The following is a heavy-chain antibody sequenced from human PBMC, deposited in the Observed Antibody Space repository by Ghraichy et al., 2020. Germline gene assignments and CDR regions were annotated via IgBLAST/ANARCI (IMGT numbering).Heavy chain of an antibody. CDR1: GFTFRSYA. Sequence: GESLNISCAASGFTFRSYAMRWVRQAPGKGLEWVSGLSGSGGSTYYADSVKGRFIISRDNSKSTLYLQMNSLRAEDTAVYYCAKLNYDSSGRYYYYYGMDVCGQGTTVTVSS. CDR2: LSGSGGST. D-gene: IGHD3-22*01. J-gene: IGHJ6*02. CDR3: AKLNYDSSGRYYYYYGMDV. V-gene: IGHV3-23*01.